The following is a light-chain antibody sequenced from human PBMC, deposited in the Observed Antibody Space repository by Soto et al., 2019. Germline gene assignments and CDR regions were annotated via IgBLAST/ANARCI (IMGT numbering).Light chain of an antibody. CDR1: QSISHK. V-gene: IGKV3-15*01. CDR2: DTS. CDR3: QQYNNWFLIS. Sequence: EIVMTQSPATLSVSPGERATLSCRVSQSISHKLAWYQQKPGQPHRLLIYDTSTRATGIPDRFSGSGSGTEFTLTIDSLQSEDLGVYYCQQYNNWFLISFGQGTRLEIQ. J-gene: IGKJ5*01.